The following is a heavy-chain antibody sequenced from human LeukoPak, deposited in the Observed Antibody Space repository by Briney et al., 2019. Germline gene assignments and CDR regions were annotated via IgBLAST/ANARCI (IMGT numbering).Heavy chain of an antibody. D-gene: IGHD5-12*01. CDR1: GYTFTSYG. J-gene: IGHJ4*02. Sequence: ASVKVSCKASGYTFTSYGISWVRQAPGQRLEWMGWISAYNGNTNYAQKLQGRVTMTTDTSTSTAYMELRSLRSDDTAVYYCARTVPGYSGYDDGAVSDYWGQGTLVTVSS. V-gene: IGHV1-18*04. CDR3: ARTVPGYSGYDDGAVSDY. CDR2: ISAYNGNT.